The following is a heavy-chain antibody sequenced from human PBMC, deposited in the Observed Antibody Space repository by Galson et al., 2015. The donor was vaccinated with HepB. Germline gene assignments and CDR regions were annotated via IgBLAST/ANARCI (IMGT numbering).Heavy chain of an antibody. Sequence: VKVSCKASGYTFTSYAMHWVRQAPGQRLEWMGWINAGNGNTKYSQKFQGRVTITRDTSASTAYMELSSLRSEDTAVYYCARGSIAVAGGIWFDPWGQGTLVTVSS. CDR3: ARGSIAVAGGIWFDP. D-gene: IGHD6-19*01. J-gene: IGHJ5*02. CDR1: GYTFTSYA. CDR2: INAGNGNT. V-gene: IGHV1-3*01.